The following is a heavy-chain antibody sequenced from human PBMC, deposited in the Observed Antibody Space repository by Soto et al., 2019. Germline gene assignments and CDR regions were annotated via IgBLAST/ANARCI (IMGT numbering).Heavy chain of an antibody. V-gene: IGHV2-5*01. Sequence: SGPTLVNPTQTLTLTCTFSGFSLSTSGVGVGWIRQPPGKALEWLALIYWNDDKRYSPSLKTRLTITKDTSKNQVVLTMANMDPVDTATYYCAHRYSYGYGFDYWGQGTLVTVAS. CDR3: AHRYSYGYGFDY. CDR1: GFSLSTSGVG. J-gene: IGHJ4*02. D-gene: IGHD5-18*01. CDR2: IYWNDDK.